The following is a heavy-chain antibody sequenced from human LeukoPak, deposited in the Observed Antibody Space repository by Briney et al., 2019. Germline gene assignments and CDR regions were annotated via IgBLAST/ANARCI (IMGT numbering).Heavy chain of an antibody. J-gene: IGHJ6*03. CDR3: ARDRDYGDYLDV. Sequence: ASVKVSCKASGYTFTSYGISWVRQAPGQGLEWMGWISAYNGNTNYAQKLRGRVTMTTDTSASTAYMELRSLRSDDTAVYYCARDRDYGDYLDVWGQGSTVTVSS. V-gene: IGHV1-18*01. CDR2: ISAYNGNT. CDR1: GYTFTSYG. D-gene: IGHD4-17*01.